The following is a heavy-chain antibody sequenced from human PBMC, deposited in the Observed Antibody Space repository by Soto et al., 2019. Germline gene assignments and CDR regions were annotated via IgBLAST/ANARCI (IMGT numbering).Heavy chain of an antibody. J-gene: IGHJ6*02. D-gene: IGHD3-10*01. CDR3: AREKFTTGRGVIAVSYGMDV. V-gene: IGHV1-2*02. Sequence: QVQLLQSGSGVKKPGASMKVSCKASGYTFSDYYIHWVRQAPGHGLEWMGWINPASGATTYKKQFEGRVTMTRDKFIDTVYMELTGLRSDDTAVFYCAREKFTTGRGVIAVSYGMDVWGHGTTVTVS. CDR2: INPASGAT. CDR1: GYTFSDYY.